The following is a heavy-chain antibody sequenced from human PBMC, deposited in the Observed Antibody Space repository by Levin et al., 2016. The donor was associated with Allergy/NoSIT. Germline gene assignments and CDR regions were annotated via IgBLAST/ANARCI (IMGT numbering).Heavy chain of an antibody. D-gene: IGHD5-12*01. CDR3: ARGSRLATIPYYFDY. J-gene: IGHJ4*02. V-gene: IGHV3-30*03. Sequence: GGSLRLSCAASGFTFSSYGMHWVRQAPGKGLEWVAVISYDGSNKYYADSVKGRFTISRDNSKNTLYLQMNSLRAEDTAVYYCARGSRLATIPYYFDYWGQGTLVTVSS. CDR2: ISYDGSNK. CDR1: GFTFSSYG.